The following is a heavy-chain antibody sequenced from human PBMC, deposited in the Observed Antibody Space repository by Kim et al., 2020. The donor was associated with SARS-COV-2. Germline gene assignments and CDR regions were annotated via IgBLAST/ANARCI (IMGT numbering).Heavy chain of an antibody. V-gene: IGHV5-51*01. CDR2: T. Sequence: TRYSPSFQGQVTISADKSISTAYLQWSSLKASDTAMYYCARHNVAVAFDYWGQGTLVTVSS. J-gene: IGHJ4*02. D-gene: IGHD6-19*01. CDR3: ARHNVAVAFDY.